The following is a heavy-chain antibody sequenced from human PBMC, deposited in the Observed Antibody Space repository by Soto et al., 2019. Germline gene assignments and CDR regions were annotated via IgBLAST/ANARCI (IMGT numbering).Heavy chain of an antibody. CDR1: GFTFGNYW. V-gene: IGHV3-74*01. J-gene: IGHJ6*02. Sequence: EVQLVESGGGLVQPGGSLRLSCAASGFTFGNYWMHWVRQDPVKGLVWVSRISSDGSTTTTYADSVKGRFTISRDNARNTLWLQMNSLTADDTAVYYCTRGIGSGRGSYGMDVWGQGTTVTVSS. D-gene: IGHD3-10*01. CDR2: ISSDGSTT. CDR3: TRGIGSGRGSYGMDV.